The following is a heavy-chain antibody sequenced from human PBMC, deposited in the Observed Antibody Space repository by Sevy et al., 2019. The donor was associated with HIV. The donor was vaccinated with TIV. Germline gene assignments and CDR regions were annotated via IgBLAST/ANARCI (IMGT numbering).Heavy chain of an antibody. J-gene: IGHJ4*02. Sequence: GESLKISCAASGYIFSSYGIHWVRQGPGKGLEWISGMTGNGGSTYYADSVKGRFTISRDNSKNTLYLQMNSLRAEDTAVYYCAKWSHRYSSSWYGFDYWGQGALVTVSS. CDR1: GYIFSSYG. CDR3: AKWSHRYSSSWYGFDY. D-gene: IGHD6-13*01. V-gene: IGHV3-23*01. CDR2: MTGNGGST.